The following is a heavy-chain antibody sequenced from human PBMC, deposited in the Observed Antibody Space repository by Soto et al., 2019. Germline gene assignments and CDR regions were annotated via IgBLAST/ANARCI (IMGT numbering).Heavy chain of an antibody. J-gene: IGHJ4*02. Sequence: GESLKISCKGSGYSSTTYWIAWVRQMPGKDLEWMGIIYPGDSDTRYSPSFQGQVTISADKSISTAYLQWSSLKASDTAMYYCVRLDSSGPWYFDFWGQGTLDIGSA. CDR1: GYSSTTYW. CDR3: VRLDSSGPWYFDF. V-gene: IGHV5-51*01. CDR2: IYPGDSDT. D-gene: IGHD3-22*01.